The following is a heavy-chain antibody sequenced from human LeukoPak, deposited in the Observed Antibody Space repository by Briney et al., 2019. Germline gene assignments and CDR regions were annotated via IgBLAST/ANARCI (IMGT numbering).Heavy chain of an antibody. CDR1: GFSFNNAW. CDR3: VTDLRWELLYVDY. CDR2: IKSKSNGATP. J-gene: IGHJ4*02. V-gene: IGHV3-15*01. D-gene: IGHD1-26*01. Sequence: PGGSLRLSCAASGFSFNNAWMTWVRQAPGKGLEWVGRIKSKSNGATPDYAAPVKGRFTISRDDEKNTLYLQMNSLQTEDTAVYYCVTDLRWELLYVDYWGRGTLVTVSS.